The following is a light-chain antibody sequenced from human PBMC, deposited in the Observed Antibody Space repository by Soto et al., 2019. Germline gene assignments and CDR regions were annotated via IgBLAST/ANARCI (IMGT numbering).Light chain of an antibody. CDR3: QSYDRSFHVV. CDR1: SSNIGAGYD. Sequence: QSVLTQPPSVSGAPGQRVTISCTGSSSNIGAGYDVHWYQQLPGTAPKLLIYGNSNRPSGVPDRFSGSNSGTSASLAITGLQAEDEADYYCQSYDRSFHVVFGGGTQLTVL. V-gene: IGLV1-40*01. CDR2: GNS. J-gene: IGLJ2*01.